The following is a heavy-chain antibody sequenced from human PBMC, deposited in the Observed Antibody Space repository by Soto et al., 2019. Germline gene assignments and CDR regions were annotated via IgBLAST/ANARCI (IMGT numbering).Heavy chain of an antibody. V-gene: IGHV4-59*08. CDR3: ARWSPNSSYGGWVGH. D-gene: IGHD4-17*01. Sequence: ETLSLTCTISGDSSSSYYWSWIRQPPGKGLEWIGYISYSGNTNYNPSLKSRVTISIDTSKKQFSLQLSSVTAADTAVYYCARWSPNSSYGGWVGHWGQGTVGTVSA. CDR1: GDSSSSYY. CDR2: ISYSGNT. J-gene: IGHJ4*02.